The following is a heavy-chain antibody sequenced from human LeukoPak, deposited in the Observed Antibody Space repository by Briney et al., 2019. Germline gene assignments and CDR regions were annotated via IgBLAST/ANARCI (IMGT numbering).Heavy chain of an antibody. V-gene: IGHV3-7*05. CDR2: IKQDGSAK. CDR1: GFTFSSYW. Sequence: GGSLRLSCAASGFTFSSYWMTWVRQAPGKGLEWVANIKQDGSAKYYVDSVKGRFTISRDNAKNSLLLQMNSLRVEDTAVYYCAGGQGWLLDYWGQGTLVTVSS. D-gene: IGHD2-15*01. CDR3: AGGQGWLLDY. J-gene: IGHJ4*02.